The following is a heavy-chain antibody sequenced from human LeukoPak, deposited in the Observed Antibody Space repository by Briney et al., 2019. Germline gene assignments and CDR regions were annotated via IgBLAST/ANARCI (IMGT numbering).Heavy chain of an antibody. J-gene: IGHJ5*02. CDR2: ISGSGGST. Sequence: PGGSLRLSCAASGFTFNNYELNWVRQAPGKGLEWVSAISGSGGSTYYADSVKGRFTISRDNSKNTLYLQMNSLRAEDTAIYYCAKDPLTWLTNWFDPWGQGTLVTVSS. CDR1: GFTFNNYE. V-gene: IGHV3-23*01. CDR3: AKDPLTWLTNWFDP. D-gene: IGHD3-9*01.